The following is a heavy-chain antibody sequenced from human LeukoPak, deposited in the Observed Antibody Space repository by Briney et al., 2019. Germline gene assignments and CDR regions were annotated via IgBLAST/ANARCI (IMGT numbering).Heavy chain of an antibody. Sequence: SETLSLTCTVSGGSISSYYWSWIRQPPGKGLEWIGYIYYSGSTNYNPSLKSRVTISVDTSKNRFSLKLSSVTAADTAVYYCARGGNYYDSSPLDYWGQGTLVTVSS. J-gene: IGHJ4*02. D-gene: IGHD3-22*01. CDR3: ARGGNYYDSSPLDY. CDR2: IYYSGST. CDR1: GGSISSYY. V-gene: IGHV4-59*01.